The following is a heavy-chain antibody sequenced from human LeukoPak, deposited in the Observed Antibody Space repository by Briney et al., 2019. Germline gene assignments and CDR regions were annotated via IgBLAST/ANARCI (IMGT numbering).Heavy chain of an antibody. CDR1: GDSVSNGNYY. V-gene: IGHV4-61*03. D-gene: IGHD3-10*01. Sequence: SETLSLTCTVSGDSVSNGNYYWSWLRQPPGKALERIGYIYYTGKTYYNPSLEGRVTILVDTSRNHFSVKLSSVTAADTAVYYCARSQNYYGSGDYWSQGTLVTVSS. J-gene: IGHJ4*02. CDR2: IYYTGKT. CDR3: ARSQNYYGSGDY.